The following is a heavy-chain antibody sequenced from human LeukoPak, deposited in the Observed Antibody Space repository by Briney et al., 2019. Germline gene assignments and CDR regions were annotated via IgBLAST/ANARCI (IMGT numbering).Heavy chain of an antibody. V-gene: IGHV3-7*01. Sequence: GGSLRLSCAASGFSFSSYWMSWVRQAPGKGLEWVANINQDGTDKQYVDSMKGRFTISRDNDKDSVFLQMDGLRVEDTAVYYCVTTTRSYFRDSWGQGTLVTVSS. D-gene: IGHD1-26*01. CDR1: GFSFSSYW. J-gene: IGHJ4*02. CDR3: VTTTRSYFRDS. CDR2: INQDGTDK.